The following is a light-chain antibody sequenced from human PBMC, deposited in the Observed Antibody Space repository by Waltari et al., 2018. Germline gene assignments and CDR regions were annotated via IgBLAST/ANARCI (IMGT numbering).Light chain of an antibody. CDR1: SSDVGFYNY. V-gene: IGLV2-14*01. CDR3: NSYAGSSSWV. Sequence: QSALTQPASVSGYPGQPITISCTGTSSDVGFYNYASWYPQHPGKAPKLMIYDVSERPSGVSIRFSGSKSGNTASLTISGLQAEDDANYYCNSYAGSSSWVFGGGTKLTVL. J-gene: IGLJ3*02. CDR2: DVS.